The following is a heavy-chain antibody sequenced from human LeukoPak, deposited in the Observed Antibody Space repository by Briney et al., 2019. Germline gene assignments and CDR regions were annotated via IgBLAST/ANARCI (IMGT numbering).Heavy chain of an antibody. Sequence: TGGSLRLSCAPSGFTFSKYWMLWVRHAPGEGMESVSRINTDGTVTTYGDSVKGPLNVSKDNADNTMFLQMNSVTDEDTAVYYCATTQWLAPPPDCWGQGTPVTVS. D-gene: IGHD6-19*01. CDR2: INTDGTVT. V-gene: IGHV3-74*01. CDR1: GFTFSKYW. J-gene: IGHJ4*02. CDR3: ATTQWLAPPPDC.